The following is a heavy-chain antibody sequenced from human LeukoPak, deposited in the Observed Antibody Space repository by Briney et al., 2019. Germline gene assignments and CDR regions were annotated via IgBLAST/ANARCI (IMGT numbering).Heavy chain of an antibody. CDR1: GFTFSSYW. J-gene: IGHJ4*02. V-gene: IGHV3-7*01. CDR2: IKQDGSEK. D-gene: IGHD6-13*01. Sequence: GSLRLSCAASGFTFSSYWMSWVRQAPGKGLEWVANIKQDGSEKYYVDSVQGRFTISRDNAKNSLYLQMNSLRAEDTAVYYCARVSWSLGNFGTYYFDYWGQGTLVTVSS. CDR3: ARVSWSLGNFGTYYFDY.